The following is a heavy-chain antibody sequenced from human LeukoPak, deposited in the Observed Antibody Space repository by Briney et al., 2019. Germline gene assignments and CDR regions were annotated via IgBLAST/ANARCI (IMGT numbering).Heavy chain of an antibody. J-gene: IGHJ4*02. CDR2: INPNSGGT. CDR1: FTXXX. Sequence: FTXXXXHWVRQAPGQGLEWMGWINPNSGGTNYAQKFQGRVTMTRDTSISTAYMELSRLRSDDTAVYYCARENMVRGVIIDYWGQGTLVTVSS. D-gene: IGHD3-10*01. CDR3: ARENMVRGVIIDY. V-gene: IGHV1-2*02.